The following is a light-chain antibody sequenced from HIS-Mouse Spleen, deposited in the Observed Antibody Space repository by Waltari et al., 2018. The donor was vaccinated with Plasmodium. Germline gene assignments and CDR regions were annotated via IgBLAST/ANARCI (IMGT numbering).Light chain of an antibody. CDR3: SSYAGSNNLV. V-gene: IGLV2-8*01. CDR1: SSDVGGYTY. Sequence: QSALTPPPSASGSPGQSVTISCTGTSSDVGGYTYVSWYQQHPGKAPKRMIYDVSERPSGVPDRFSGSKAGNTASLTVSGLQAEDEADYYCSSYAGSNNLVFGGGTKLTVL. J-gene: IGLJ2*01. CDR2: DVS.